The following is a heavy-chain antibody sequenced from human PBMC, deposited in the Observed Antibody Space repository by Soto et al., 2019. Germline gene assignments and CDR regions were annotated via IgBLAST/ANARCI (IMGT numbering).Heavy chain of an antibody. CDR2: ISYDGSNK. D-gene: IGHD6-19*01. CDR1: GFTFSSYG. V-gene: IGHV3-30*18. CDR3: AKDDRYYSSGWYSEVVY. Sequence: GGSLRLSCAASGFTFSSYGMHWVRQAPGKGLEWVAVISYDGSNKYYADSVKGRFTISRDNSKNTLYLQMNSLRAEDTAVYYCAKDDRYYSSGWYSEVVYWGQGTLVTVSS. J-gene: IGHJ4*02.